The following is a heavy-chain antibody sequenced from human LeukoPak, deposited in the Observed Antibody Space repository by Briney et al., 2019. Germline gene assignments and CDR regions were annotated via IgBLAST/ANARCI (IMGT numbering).Heavy chain of an antibody. CDR1: GFTFTNAW. V-gene: IGHV3-15*07. CDR2: IKSKIDGGTT. J-gene: IGHJ4*02. D-gene: IGHD2-2*01. Sequence: GGSLRLSCTASGFTFTNAWMNWVRQAPGKGLEWVGRIKSKIDGGTTDYAAPVKGRFTISRDDSKNTLYLQMNSLKTEDTAVYYCTTLGYCSSTSCYDDYWGQGTLVTVSS. CDR3: TTLGYCSSTSCYDDY.